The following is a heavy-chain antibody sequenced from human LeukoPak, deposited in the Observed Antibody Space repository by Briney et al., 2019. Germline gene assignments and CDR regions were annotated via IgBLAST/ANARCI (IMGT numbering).Heavy chain of an antibody. CDR2: IRSKVYGGTA. CDR3: ARAPEIMVRGIFIPDYFDY. CDR1: GFDYRDYG. J-gene: IGHJ4*02. V-gene: IGHV3-49*04. D-gene: IGHD3-10*01. Sequence: QPGRSLRLSCTASGFDYRDYGMSWVRQGPGKRLEWVGFIRSKVYGGTADYAASVKGRFTISRDDSKTTAYLQMNSLKSEDTAVYYCARAPEIMVRGIFIPDYFDYWGLGTLVTVSS.